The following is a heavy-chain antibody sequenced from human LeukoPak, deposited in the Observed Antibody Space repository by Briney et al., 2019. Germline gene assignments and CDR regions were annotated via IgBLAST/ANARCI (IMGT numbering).Heavy chain of an antibody. J-gene: IGHJ4*02. CDR2: ISAYNGNT. CDR1: GYTFTGYG. V-gene: IGHV1-18*01. CDR3: AIVTYYDFWSGPYYFDY. D-gene: IGHD3-3*01. Sequence: ASVKVSCKASGYTFTGYGISWVRQAPGQGLEWMGWISAYNGNTNYAQKLQGRVTMTTDTSTSTAYMELRSLRSDDTAVYYCAIVTYYDFWSGPYYFDYWGQGTLVTVSS.